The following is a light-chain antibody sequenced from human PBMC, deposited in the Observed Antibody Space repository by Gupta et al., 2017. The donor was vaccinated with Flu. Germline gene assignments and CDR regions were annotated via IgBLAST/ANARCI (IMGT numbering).Light chain of an antibody. CDR3: QQRNDWPPVT. V-gene: IGKV3-11*01. Sequence: ELALTQSPATLSSSPGERATLYCSASQSVSSYLYWYQQKPGQAPSHLLYDASNRATGMPARFSGSGSWTDFTITISSLVPQDFAVYYCQQRNDWPPVTFGGGTKVEIK. J-gene: IGKJ4*01. CDR2: DAS. CDR1: QSVSSY.